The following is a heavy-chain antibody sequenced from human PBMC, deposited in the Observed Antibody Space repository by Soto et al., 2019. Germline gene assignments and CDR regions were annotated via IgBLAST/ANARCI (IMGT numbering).Heavy chain of an antibody. V-gene: IGHV3-33*01. CDR3: APLGYCSGGSCYDAFDI. CDR2: IWYDGSNK. D-gene: IGHD2-15*01. Sequence: PGGSLRLSCAASGFTFSSYGMHWVRQAPGKGLEWVAVIWYDGSNKYYADSVKGRFTISRDNSKNTLYLQMNSLRAEDTAVYYCAPLGYCSGGSCYDAFDIWGQGTMVTVSS. CDR1: GFTFSSYG. J-gene: IGHJ3*02.